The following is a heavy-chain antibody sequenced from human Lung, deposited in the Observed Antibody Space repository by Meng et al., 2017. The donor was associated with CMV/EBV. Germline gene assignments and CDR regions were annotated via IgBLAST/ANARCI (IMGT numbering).Heavy chain of an antibody. J-gene: IGHJ4*02. CDR1: GFIGRNTY. CDR2: IYIGDTT. D-gene: IGHD6-13*01. CDR3: ARGLAADGIFDS. Sequence: LSCAASGFIGRNTYMNWVRRAPGKGLEWVSIIYIGDTTYYTDSVKGRFTISRDTSKNTLYLQMNSLRVEDTAVYYCARGLAADGIFDSWGQGTLVTVSS. V-gene: IGHV3-53*01.